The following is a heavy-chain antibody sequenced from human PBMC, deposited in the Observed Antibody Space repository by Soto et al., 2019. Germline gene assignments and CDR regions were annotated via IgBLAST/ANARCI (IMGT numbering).Heavy chain of an antibody. V-gene: IGHV3-23*01. CDR2: IRDSGDTT. Sequence: GGSLRLSCAASGFTFRSFAVSWVRQAPGKGLEWVSGIRDSGDTTYYADSVKGRFTISRDNSKNTLYLQMNSLRAEDTAVYYCAKDPPAVAGDYFDYWGQGTLVTVSS. J-gene: IGHJ4*02. CDR1: GFTFRSFA. CDR3: AKDPPAVAGDYFDY. D-gene: IGHD6-19*01.